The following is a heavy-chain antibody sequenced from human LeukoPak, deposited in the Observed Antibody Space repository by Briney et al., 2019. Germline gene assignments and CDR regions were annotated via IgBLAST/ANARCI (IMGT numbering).Heavy chain of an antibody. V-gene: IGHV4-59*01. J-gene: IGHJ4*02. D-gene: IGHD3-22*01. CDR2: IYYSGST. CDR1: GGSISSYY. Sequence: SETLSLTCTVSGGSISSYYWSWIRQPPGKGLEWIGYIYYSGSTNYNPSLKSRVTILVDTSKNQFSLKLSSVTAADTAVYYCAREGGDSSGYYHDYWGQGTLVTVSS. CDR3: AREGGDSSGYYHDY.